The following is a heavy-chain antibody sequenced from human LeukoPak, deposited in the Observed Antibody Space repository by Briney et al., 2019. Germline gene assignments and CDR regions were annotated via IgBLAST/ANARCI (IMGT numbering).Heavy chain of an antibody. Sequence: GGSLRLSCAASGFTFSDYYMSWIRQAPGKGLEWVSYISSSGSTIYYADSVKGRFTISRDNAKNSLYLQMNSLRAEDTAVYYCARDTQRLVPGDWFDPWGQGTLVTVSS. CDR1: GFTFSDYY. V-gene: IGHV3-11*04. J-gene: IGHJ5*02. D-gene: IGHD6-19*01. CDR2: ISSSGSTI. CDR3: ARDTQRLVPGDWFDP.